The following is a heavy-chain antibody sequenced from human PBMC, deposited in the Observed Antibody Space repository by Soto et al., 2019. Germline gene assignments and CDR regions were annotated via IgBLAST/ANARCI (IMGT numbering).Heavy chain of an antibody. CDR1: GFTFSSYW. CDR3: AREGFRRVRGYYGMDV. CDR2: IKQDGSEK. J-gene: IGHJ6*02. Sequence: EVQLVESGGGLVQPGGSLRLSCAASGFTFSSYWMSWVRQAPGKGLEWVANIKQDGSEKYYVDSVKGRFTISRDNAKNSLYLQMNSLRAEDTAVYYCAREGFRRVRGYYGMDVWGQGTTFTVSS. D-gene: IGHD3-10*01. V-gene: IGHV3-7*04.